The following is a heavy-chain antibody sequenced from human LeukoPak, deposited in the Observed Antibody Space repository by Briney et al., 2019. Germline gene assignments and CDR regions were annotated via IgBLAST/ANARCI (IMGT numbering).Heavy chain of an antibody. V-gene: IGHV4-4*02. J-gene: IGHJ4*02. CDR3: ARAGGGWSFDY. CDR1: GGSISSTNW. D-gene: IGHD6-19*01. CDR2: VHLNGRT. Sequence: PSDTLSLICGVSGGSISSTNWWTWVRQPPGKGLEWIGEVHLNGRTNDNPSLRSRLTMSVDLSENHISLKLASVTAADTAVYYCARAGGGWSFDYLGQGTLVTVSS.